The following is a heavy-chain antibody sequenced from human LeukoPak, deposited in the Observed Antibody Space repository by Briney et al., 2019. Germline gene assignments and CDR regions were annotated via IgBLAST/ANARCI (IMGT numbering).Heavy chain of an antibody. J-gene: IGHJ4*02. V-gene: IGHV3-23*01. CDR2: ISGSGGST. D-gene: IGHD6-19*01. CDR3: AKGLRIAVAGTVVDY. Sequence: GGSLRLSCAASGCTFSSYAMSWVRQAPGKGLEWVSAISGSGGSTYYADSVKGRFTISRDNSKNTLYLQMNSLRAEDTAVYYCAKGLRIAVAGTVVDYWGQGTLVTVSS. CDR1: GCTFSSYA.